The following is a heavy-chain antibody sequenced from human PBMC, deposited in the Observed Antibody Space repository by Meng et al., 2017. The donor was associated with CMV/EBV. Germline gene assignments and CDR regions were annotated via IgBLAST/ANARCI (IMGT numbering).Heavy chain of an antibody. CDR1: GFTFSSYW. J-gene: IGHJ2*01. Sequence: GESLKISCAASGFTFSSYWTSWVRQAPGKGLEWVANIKQDGSEKYYVDSVKGRFTISRDNAKNSLYLQMNSLRAEDTAVYYCARIVTQWRYCSSTSCYKSGYFDLWGRGTLVTVSS. CDR3: ARIVTQWRYCSSTSCYKSGYFDL. CDR2: IKQDGSEK. V-gene: IGHV3-7*01. D-gene: IGHD2-2*01.